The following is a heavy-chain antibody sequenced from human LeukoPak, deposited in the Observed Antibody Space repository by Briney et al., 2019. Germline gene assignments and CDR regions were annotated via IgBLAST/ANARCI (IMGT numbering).Heavy chain of an antibody. CDR2: IYSTGTT. CDR1: GGSISNSSYF. CDR3: ARGVNFCSSSHCRGDYFDS. J-gene: IGHJ4*02. Sequence: SETLSLTCTVSGGSISNSSYFWGWIRQPPGKGLEWIGSIYSTGTTYYNPSLKSRVTVSENTSKNQLSLRVTSVTATDTAVYYCARGVNFCSSSHCRGDYFDSWGQGTLVTVSS. V-gene: IGHV4-39*01. D-gene: IGHD2-2*01.